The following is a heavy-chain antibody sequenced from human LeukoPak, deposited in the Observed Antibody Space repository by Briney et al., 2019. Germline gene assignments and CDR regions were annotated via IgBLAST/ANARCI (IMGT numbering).Heavy chain of an antibody. CDR2: ISEDGRNK. CDR1: GCTFISYG. D-gene: IGHD4-17*01. Sequence: GGSLRLSFAASGCTFISYGLDWVRQPPDKGLEWVGVISEDGRNKHCAACVKGRFTISKDNSKDTLCLQISSLRDEDTAVFCCANRPSDYGDYVTYFDCWGQGTLVTVSS. CDR3: ANRPSDYGDYVTYFDC. V-gene: IGHV3-30*18. J-gene: IGHJ4*01.